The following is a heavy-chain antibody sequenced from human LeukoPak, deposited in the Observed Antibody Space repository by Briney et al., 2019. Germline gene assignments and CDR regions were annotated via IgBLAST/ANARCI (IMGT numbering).Heavy chain of an antibody. CDR2: IYYSGST. J-gene: IGHJ5*02. CDR1: GCPISSSSYY. Sequence: SETLSLTCTGSGCPISSSSYYWGWIRQPPGKGLEWIGSIYYSGSTYYNPSLKSRATISVDTSKNQVSLKLSSVTAADTAVYYCAREVDAAAAYNWFDPWGQGTLVTVSS. CDR3: AREVDAAAAYNWFDP. D-gene: IGHD2-15*01. V-gene: IGHV4-39*07.